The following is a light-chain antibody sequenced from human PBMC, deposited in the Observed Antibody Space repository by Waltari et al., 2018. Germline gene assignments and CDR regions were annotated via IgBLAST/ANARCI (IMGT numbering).Light chain of an antibody. J-gene: IGLJ1*01. CDR1: SSNLGSNF. V-gene: IGLV1-51*01. CDR3: GTWDNSLGGFV. Sequence: QSVLTQPPSVSAAPGQKVTISCSGSSSNLGSNFVSWYQHLPGTAPKLLIYDDAKRPSRIPDRFSGSKSGTSATLGITGLQTGDEADYYCGTWDNSLGGFVFGTGTKVTGL. CDR2: DDA.